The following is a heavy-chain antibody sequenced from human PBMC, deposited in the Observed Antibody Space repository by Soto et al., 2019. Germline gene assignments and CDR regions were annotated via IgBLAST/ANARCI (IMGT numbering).Heavy chain of an antibody. CDR1: GFTFSSYA. D-gene: IGHD2-2*01. Sequence: GGSLRLSCAASGFTFSSYAMSWVRQAPGKGLEWVSAISGSGGSTYYADSVKGRFTISRDNSKNTLYLQMNSLRAEDTAVYYCAKDLVVPAARVNYYYYMDVWGKGTTVTVSS. J-gene: IGHJ6*03. V-gene: IGHV3-23*01. CDR3: AKDLVVPAARVNYYYYMDV. CDR2: ISGSGGST.